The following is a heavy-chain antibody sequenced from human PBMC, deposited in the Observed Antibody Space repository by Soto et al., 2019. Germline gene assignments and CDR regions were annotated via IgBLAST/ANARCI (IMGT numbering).Heavy chain of an antibody. CDR2: ISWNGGRT. D-gene: IGHD1-26*01. CDR1: GFIFDNFA. Sequence: EVELVESGGGLVQPGRSLRLSCKAFGFIFDNFAMHWVRQSPERGLEWVSAISWNGGRTGYADSVKGRFIVSRDNSKSSLYLQMNSLCSEDTALYFCAKASYSLGIEGATDFDYWGQGSWVTVSS. V-gene: IGHV3-9*01. J-gene: IGHJ4*02. CDR3: AKASYSLGIEGATDFDY.